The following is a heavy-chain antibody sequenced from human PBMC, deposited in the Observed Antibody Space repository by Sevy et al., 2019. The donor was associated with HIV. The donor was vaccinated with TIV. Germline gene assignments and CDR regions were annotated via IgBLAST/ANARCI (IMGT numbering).Heavy chain of an antibody. J-gene: IGHJ6*02. D-gene: IGHD2-2*01. CDR3: ARVPSTSYGMDV. Sequence: GGSLRLSCAVSGFTFSSYWMSWVRQAPGKGLEWVANIKQDGSEKYYVDSVKGRFTISRDNAKNSLYLQMNSLRAEDTAVYYCARVPSTSYGMDVWGQGTTVTVSS. CDR2: IKQDGSEK. V-gene: IGHV3-7*01. CDR1: GFTFSSYW.